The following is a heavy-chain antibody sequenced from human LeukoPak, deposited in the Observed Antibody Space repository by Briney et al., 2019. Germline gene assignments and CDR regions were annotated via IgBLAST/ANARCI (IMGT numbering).Heavy chain of an antibody. CDR3: AREISGANNFGGDCYALVD. J-gene: IGHJ4*02. CDR1: GYTFTGYY. V-gene: IGHV1-2*02. D-gene: IGHD2-21*01. CDR2: INPNSGGT. Sequence: ASVKVSCKASGYTFTGYYMHWVRQAPGQGLEWMGWINPNSGGTNYAQKFQGRVTMTRDTSISTAYMELSRLRSDDTAVYYCAREISGANNFGGDCYALVDWGQGTLVTVSS.